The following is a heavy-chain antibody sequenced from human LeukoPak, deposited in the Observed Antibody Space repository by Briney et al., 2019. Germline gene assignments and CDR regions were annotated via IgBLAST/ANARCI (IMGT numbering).Heavy chain of an antibody. CDR3: AVYYYDSSGYYPY. CDR1: GFTFSSYG. Sequence: PGGSLRLSCAASGFTFSSYGMSWVRQAPGKGLEWVSAISGSGGSTYYADSVKGRFTISRDNSKNTLYLQMYSLRAEDTAVYYCAVYYYDSSGYYPYWGQGTLVTVSS. CDR2: ISGSGGST. V-gene: IGHV3-23*01. D-gene: IGHD3-22*01. J-gene: IGHJ4*02.